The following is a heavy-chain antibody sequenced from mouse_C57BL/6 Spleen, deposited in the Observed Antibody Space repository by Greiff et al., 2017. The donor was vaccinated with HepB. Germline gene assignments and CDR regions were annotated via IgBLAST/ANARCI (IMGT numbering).Heavy chain of an antibody. CDR3: ARPSLYYDYDRGFAY. V-gene: IGHV1-53*01. Sequence: QVQLQQPGTELVKPGASVKLSCKASGYTFTSYWMHWVKQRPGQGLEWIGNINPSNGGTNYNEKFKSKATLTVDKSSSTAYMQLSSLTSEDSAVYYCARPSLYYDYDRGFAYWGQGTLVTVSA. CDR2: INPSNGGT. CDR1: GYTFTSYW. J-gene: IGHJ3*01. D-gene: IGHD2-4*01.